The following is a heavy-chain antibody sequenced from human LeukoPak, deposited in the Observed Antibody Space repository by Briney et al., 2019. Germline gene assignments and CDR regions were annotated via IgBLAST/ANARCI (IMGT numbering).Heavy chain of an antibody. Sequence: GGSLRLSCAASGFTFSSYGMHWVRQAPGKGLEWVAVISYDGSNKYYADSAKGRFTISRDNSKNTLYLQMNSLRAEDTAVYYCAKVGCSGGSCYSVAYYYYGMDVWGQGTTVTVSS. V-gene: IGHV3-30*18. CDR3: AKVGCSGGSCYSVAYYYYGMDV. CDR2: ISYDGSNK. D-gene: IGHD2-15*01. J-gene: IGHJ6*02. CDR1: GFTFSSYG.